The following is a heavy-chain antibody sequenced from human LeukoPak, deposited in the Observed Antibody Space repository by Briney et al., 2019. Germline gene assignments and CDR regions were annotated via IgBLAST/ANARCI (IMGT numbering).Heavy chain of an antibody. Sequence: SETLSLTCSVSGGSMNPYYWNWIRQPPGKGLEWIGYIYHSGSTYYNPSLKSRVTISVDRSKNQFSLKLSSVTAADTAMYYCARDNPPPYMDVWGKGTTVTVSS. V-gene: IGHV4-59*12. CDR2: IYHSGST. CDR3: ARDNPPPYMDV. J-gene: IGHJ6*03. CDR1: GGSMNPYY.